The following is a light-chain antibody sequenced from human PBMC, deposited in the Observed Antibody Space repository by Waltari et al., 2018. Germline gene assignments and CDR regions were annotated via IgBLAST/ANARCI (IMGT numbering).Light chain of an antibody. CDR2: WAS. V-gene: IGKV4-1*01. CDR1: QSVLYSSNNKNF. Sequence: DIVMTQSPDSLAVSLGERATINCKSSQSVLYSSNNKNFLGWDQQKPGQPPKLLIYWASTRESGVPDRFGGSGSGTDFTLTISSLQAEDVAVYYCQQYYSTPYAFGQGTKL. J-gene: IGKJ2*01. CDR3: QQYYSTPYA.